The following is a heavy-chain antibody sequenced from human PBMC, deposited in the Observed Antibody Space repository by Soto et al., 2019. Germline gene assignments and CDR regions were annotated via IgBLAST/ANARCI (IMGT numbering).Heavy chain of an antibody. J-gene: IGHJ6*02. V-gene: IGHV1-69*01. CDR2: FIPMFNRP. CDR1: GGTFSSYA. Sequence: VQLVQSGAEVKKPGSSVKVSCKSSGGTFSSYAISWVRQAPGQGLEWMGGFIPMFNRPHSARKFQGRVTITADESTSTAYMDLSSLRSEDTAVYYCARGQFHHVSNYYYALAVWGQGTTVTVSS. CDR3: ARGQFHHVSNYYYALAV.